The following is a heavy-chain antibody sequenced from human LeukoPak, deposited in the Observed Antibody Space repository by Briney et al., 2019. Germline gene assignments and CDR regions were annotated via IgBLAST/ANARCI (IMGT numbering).Heavy chain of an antibody. CDR2: IYYSGST. Sequence: ASQTLSLTCTVSGGSISSGGYYWSWIRQHPGKGLEWIGYIYYSGSTYYNPSLKSRVTISVDTSKNQFSLKLSSVTAADTAVYYCARGTYYYDSSGYYWDYWGQGTLVTVSS. CDR3: ARGTYYYDSSGYYWDY. V-gene: IGHV4-31*03. CDR1: GGSISSGGYY. J-gene: IGHJ4*02. D-gene: IGHD3-22*01.